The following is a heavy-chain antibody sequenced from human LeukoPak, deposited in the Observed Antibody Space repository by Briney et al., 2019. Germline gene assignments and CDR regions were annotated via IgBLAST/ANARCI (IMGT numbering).Heavy chain of an antibody. CDR3: ASSPLYSSSWYGWDY. CDR2: ISSSSSYI. J-gene: IGHJ4*02. V-gene: IGHV3-21*01. Sequence: GGSLRLSCAASGFTSSSYTMNWVRQAPGKGLEWVSSISSSSSYIYYADSVKGRFTISRDNAKNSLCLQMNSLRAEDTAVYYCASSPLYSSSWYGWDYWGQGTLVTVSS. CDR1: GFTSSSYT. D-gene: IGHD6-13*01.